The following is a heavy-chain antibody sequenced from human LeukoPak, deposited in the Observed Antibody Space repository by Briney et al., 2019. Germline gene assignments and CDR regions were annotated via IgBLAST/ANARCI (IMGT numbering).Heavy chain of an antibody. Sequence: GRSLRLSCAASGFTFSSYGMHWVRQAPGKGLEWVAVIWCDGSNKYYADSVKGRFTISRDNSKNTLYLQMNSLRAEDTAVYYCARDYYDSSGYYTNWGQGTLVTVSS. D-gene: IGHD3-22*01. V-gene: IGHV3-33*01. CDR1: GFTFSSYG. CDR3: ARDYYDSSGYYTN. CDR2: IWCDGSNK. J-gene: IGHJ4*02.